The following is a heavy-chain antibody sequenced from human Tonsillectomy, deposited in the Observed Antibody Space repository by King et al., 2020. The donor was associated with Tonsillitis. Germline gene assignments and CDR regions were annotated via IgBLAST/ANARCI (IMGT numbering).Heavy chain of an antibody. J-gene: IGHJ4*02. Sequence: QLVQSGSELKKPGASVKISCKASGYSFTNYAIYWVRQAPGQGLEWMGWINTNTGNPTYAQAFTGRFVFSLDTSVSTAFLQITSLMADDTAVYYCARAIEAAKGTDFRGQGSLVTVSA. D-gene: IGHD6-13*01. V-gene: IGHV7-4-1*02. CDR1: GYSFTNYA. CDR3: ARAIEAAKGTDF. CDR2: INTNTGNP.